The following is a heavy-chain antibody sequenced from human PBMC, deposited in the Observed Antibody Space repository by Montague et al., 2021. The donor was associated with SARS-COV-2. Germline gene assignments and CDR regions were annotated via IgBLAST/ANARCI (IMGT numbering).Heavy chain of an antibody. V-gene: IGHV3-43*02. CDR1: GFTFDDYP. Sequence: SLRLSCAVSGFTFDDYPMHWVRQTPGKGLEWVSLISGDGISTNYADSVKGRFTMSRDNNKNSLYLQMNSLRTEDTALYYCAKGRHSTAWHFDYWGQGALVTVSS. CDR2: ISGDGIST. J-gene: IGHJ4*02. D-gene: IGHD6-13*01. CDR3: AKGRHSTAWHFDY.